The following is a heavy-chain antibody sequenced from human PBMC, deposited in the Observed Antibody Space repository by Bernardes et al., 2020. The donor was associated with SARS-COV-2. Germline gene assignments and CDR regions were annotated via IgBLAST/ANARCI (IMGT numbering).Heavy chain of an antibody. CDR2: ISSSGSTI. V-gene: IGHV3-11*01. J-gene: IGHJ6*02. CDR1: GFTFSDYY. CDR3: ARDQVAAAGTNYYYGMDV. Sequence: GGSLRLSCAASGFTFSDYYMSWIRQAPGKGLEWVSYISSSGSTIYYADSVKGRFTISRDNAKNSLYLQMNSLRAEDTAVYYCARDQVAAAGTNYYYGMDVWGQGTTVTVSS. D-gene: IGHD6-13*01.